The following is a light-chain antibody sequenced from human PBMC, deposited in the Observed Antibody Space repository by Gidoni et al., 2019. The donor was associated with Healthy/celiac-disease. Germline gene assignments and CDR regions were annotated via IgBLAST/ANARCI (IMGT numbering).Light chain of an antibody. V-gene: IGKV3-11*01. J-gene: IGKJ2*01. Sequence: EIVLTQSPATLSLSPGERATLSCRASQSVSSYLAWYQQKPGQAPRLLIYDASNRATGIPARFRGSGSGTDFTLTISSLEPEDFAVYYCQQRSNWPVYTFGQGTKLEIK. CDR2: DAS. CDR1: QSVSSY. CDR3: QQRSNWPVYT.